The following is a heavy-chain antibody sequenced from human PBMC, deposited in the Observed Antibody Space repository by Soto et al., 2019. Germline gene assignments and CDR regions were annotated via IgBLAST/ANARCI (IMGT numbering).Heavy chain of an antibody. CDR3: ARPASGGSRDAFDV. D-gene: IGHD2-15*01. V-gene: IGHV5-10-1*01. Sequence: GESLKISCKASGYKFTTFWLNWVRQTPGKGLEWLGRIDPTDSFTNYSPPFEGHVTISVDRSISTAYLQWNSLQASDTAIYYCARPASGGSRDAFDVWGQGTTVTFSS. J-gene: IGHJ3*01. CDR1: GYKFTTFW. CDR2: IDPTDSFT.